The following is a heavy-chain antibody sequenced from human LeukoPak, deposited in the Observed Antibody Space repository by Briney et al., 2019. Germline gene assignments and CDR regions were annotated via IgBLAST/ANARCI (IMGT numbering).Heavy chain of an antibody. J-gene: IGHJ4*02. CDR3: ARHVLEVYCSGGSCYKLSPVDY. D-gene: IGHD2-15*01. CDR1: GGSISSSSYY. V-gene: IGHV4-39*01. CDR2: IYYSGST. Sequence: SETLSLTCTVSGGSISSSSYYWGWIRQPPGKGLEWIGSIYYSGSTYYDPSLKSRVTISVDTSKNQFSLKLSSVTAADTAVYYCARHVLEVYCSGGSCYKLSPVDYWGQGTLVTVSS.